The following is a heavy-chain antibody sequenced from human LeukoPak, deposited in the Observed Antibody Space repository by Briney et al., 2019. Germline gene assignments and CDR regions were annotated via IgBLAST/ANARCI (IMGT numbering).Heavy chain of an antibody. Sequence: KPGGSLRLSCAASGFTFSSYSMNWVRQAPGKGLEWVSSISSSSSYIYYADSVKGRFTISRDNSKNTLYLQMNSLGAEDTAVYYCARCPSGSAVEEYYFDYWGQGTLVTVSS. CDR2: ISSSSSYI. J-gene: IGHJ4*02. V-gene: IGHV3-21*01. CDR1: GFTFSSYS. D-gene: IGHD6-19*01. CDR3: ARCPSGSAVEEYYFDY.